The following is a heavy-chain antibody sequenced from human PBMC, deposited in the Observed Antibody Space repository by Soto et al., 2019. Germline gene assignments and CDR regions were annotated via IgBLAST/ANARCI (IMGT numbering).Heavy chain of an antibody. D-gene: IGHD3-16*01. CDR1: GFTVSSNY. CDR2: IYSGGST. J-gene: IGHJ4*02. Sequence: EVQLVESGGGLVQPGGSLRLSCAASGFTVSSNYMSWVRQAPGKGLEWVSVIYSGGSTYYADSVKGRFTISRDNSKNTMYLHMNGLRAEDTAVYYCARTNWGRGFDYRGQVNLVTGSS. V-gene: IGHV3-66*01. CDR3: ARTNWGRGFDY.